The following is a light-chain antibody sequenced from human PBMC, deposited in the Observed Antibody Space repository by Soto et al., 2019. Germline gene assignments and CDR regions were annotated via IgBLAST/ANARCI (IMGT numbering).Light chain of an antibody. V-gene: IGLV1-51*01. CDR2: DNN. CDR1: SSNIGNNY. Sequence: QSVLTQPPSVSAAPGQKVTISCSGSSSNIGNNYVSWYQQLPGTAPKLLIYDNNKRPSGIPDRFSGSKSGTSATLGITGLXXGDEXDYYCGTWXXSLXXVVFGGGTKX. J-gene: IGLJ2*01. CDR3: GTWXXSLXXVV.